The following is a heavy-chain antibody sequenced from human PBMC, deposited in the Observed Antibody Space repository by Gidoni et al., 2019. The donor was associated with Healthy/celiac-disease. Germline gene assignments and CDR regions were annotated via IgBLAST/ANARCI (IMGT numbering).Heavy chain of an antibody. J-gene: IGHJ4*02. Sequence: EVHLVESGGGLVQPGRSLRLSCASSVFPFSSSWMSWVRQAPGKGLEWVANIKQDGSEKYYVDSVKGRFTISRDNAKNSLYLQMNSLRAEDTAVYYCASSYSSGWYFDYWGQGTLVTVSS. V-gene: IGHV3-7*01. CDR3: ASSYSSGWYFDY. CDR1: VFPFSSSW. D-gene: IGHD6-19*01. CDR2: IKQDGSEK.